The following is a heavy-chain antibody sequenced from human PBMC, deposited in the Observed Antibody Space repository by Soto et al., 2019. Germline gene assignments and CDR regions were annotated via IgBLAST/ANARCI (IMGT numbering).Heavy chain of an antibody. CDR2: ISYDGSDK. Sequence: QVLLVESGGGVVQPGRSLRLSCAASGFIFSNYDMHWVRQAPGKGLEWVAFISYDGSDKYYADSVKGRFTISRDNSKNTLVLQMNSLRFEDAAVYYCAGMITFGGGRVDWGQGTLVTVSS. V-gene: IGHV3-30*03. CDR1: GFIFSNYD. CDR3: AGMITFGGGRVD. J-gene: IGHJ4*02. D-gene: IGHD3-16*01.